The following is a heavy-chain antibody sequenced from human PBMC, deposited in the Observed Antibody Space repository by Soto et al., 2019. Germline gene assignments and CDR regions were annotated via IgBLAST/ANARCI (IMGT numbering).Heavy chain of an antibody. V-gene: IGHV1-18*04. CDR3: ARDLIVGATLDH. CDR1: GYTFSYYG. D-gene: IGHD1-26*01. Sequence: QVQLVQSGTEVKKPGASVKVSCKTSGYTFSYYGISWVRQAPGQGLEWMGWIRVHNGNTNYAQKFQGRVTMTTDTSTSTAYMELRSLRSDDTAVYYCARDLIVGATLDHWGQGTLVTVSS. J-gene: IGHJ4*02. CDR2: IRVHNGNT.